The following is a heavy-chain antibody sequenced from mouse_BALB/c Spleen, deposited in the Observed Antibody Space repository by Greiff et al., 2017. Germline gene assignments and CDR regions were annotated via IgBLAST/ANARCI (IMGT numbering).Heavy chain of an antibody. J-gene: IGHJ3*01. CDR1: GYSITSDYA. V-gene: IGHV3-2*02. D-gene: IGHD2-4*01. CDR3: ARSGGYDYDGFAY. Sequence: EVKLEESGPGLVKPSQSLSLTCTVTGYSITSDYAWNWIRQFPGNKLEWMGYISYSGSTSYNPSLKSRISITRDTSKNQFFLQLNSVTTEDTATYYCARSGGYDYDGFAYWGQGTLVTVSA. CDR2: ISYSGST.